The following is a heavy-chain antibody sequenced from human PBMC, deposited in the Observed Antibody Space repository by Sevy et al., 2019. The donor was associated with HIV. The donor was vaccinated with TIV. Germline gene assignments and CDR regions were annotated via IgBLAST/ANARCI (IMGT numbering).Heavy chain of an antibody. CDR3: AKGGFTMVRGVFDY. J-gene: IGHJ4*02. Sequence: GGSLRLSCAASGFSFSSYAMSWVRQTPGKGLEWVSAISGSGGSTYYADSVKGRFTISRDNSKNTLYQQMNSLRAEDTAVYYCAKGGFTMVRGVFDYWGQGTLVTVSS. CDR2: ISGSGGST. V-gene: IGHV3-23*01. D-gene: IGHD3-10*01. CDR1: GFSFSSYA.